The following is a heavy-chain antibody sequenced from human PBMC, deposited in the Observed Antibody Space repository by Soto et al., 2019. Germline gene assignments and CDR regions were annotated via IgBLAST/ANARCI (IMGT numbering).Heavy chain of an antibody. CDR1: GFTFDDYA. D-gene: IGHD7-27*01. V-gene: IGHV3-9*01. J-gene: IGHJ4*02. CDR2: ISWNSGSI. CDR3: AKVGTRHY. Sequence: EVQLVESGGGLVQPGRSLRLSCAASGFTFDDYAMHWVRQAPGKGLEWVSGISWNSGSIGYADSVKGRFTISRDNAKNSLYLQMNSLRAEDTALYYCAKVGTRHYWGQGTLVTVSS.